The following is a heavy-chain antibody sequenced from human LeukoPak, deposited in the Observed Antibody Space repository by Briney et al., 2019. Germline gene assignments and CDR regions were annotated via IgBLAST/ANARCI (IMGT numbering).Heavy chain of an antibody. J-gene: IGHJ4*02. CDR3: ARGRGSSSWSSGDY. Sequence: GGSLRLSCAASGFTFSGYSMNWDRQAPGKGLEWVSSISSSSSYIYYADSVKGRFTISRDNAKNSLYLQMNSLRAEDTAVYYCARGRGSSSWSSGDYWGQGTLVTVSS. CDR2: ISSSSSYI. D-gene: IGHD6-13*01. V-gene: IGHV3-21*01. CDR1: GFTFSGYS.